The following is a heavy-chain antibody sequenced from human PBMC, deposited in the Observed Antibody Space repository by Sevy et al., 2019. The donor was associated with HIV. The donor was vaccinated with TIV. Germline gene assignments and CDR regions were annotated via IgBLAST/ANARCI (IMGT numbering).Heavy chain of an antibody. CDR2: FDPEDGET. V-gene: IGHV1-24*01. CDR1: GYTLTELS. D-gene: IGHD1-1*01. Sequence: ASVKVSCKVSGYTLTELSMHWVRQAPGKGLEWMGGFDPEDGETIYAQKFQGRVTMTEDTSTDTAYMELSSLRSEDTAVYYCATDGTGTKTFDYWGQGTLFTVSS. J-gene: IGHJ4*02. CDR3: ATDGTGTKTFDY.